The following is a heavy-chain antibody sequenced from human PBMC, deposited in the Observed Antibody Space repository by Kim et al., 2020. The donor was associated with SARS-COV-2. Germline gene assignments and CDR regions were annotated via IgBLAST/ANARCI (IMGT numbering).Heavy chain of an antibody. D-gene: IGHD3-3*01. CDR1: GFTFSSYS. CDR2: ISSSSSYT. V-gene: IGHV3-21*01. Sequence: GGSLRLSCAASGFTFSSYSMNWVRQAPGKGLEWVSSISSSSSYTYYADSVKGRFTISRDNAKNSLYLQMNSLRAEDTAVYYCAREPFVGPPVGAFDIWGQGTMVTVSS. CDR3: AREPFVGPPVGAFDI. J-gene: IGHJ3*02.